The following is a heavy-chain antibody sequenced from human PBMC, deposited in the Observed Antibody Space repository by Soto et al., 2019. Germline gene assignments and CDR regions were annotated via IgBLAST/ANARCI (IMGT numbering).Heavy chain of an antibody. D-gene: IGHD6-6*01. CDR1: GFTVSSNY. Sequence: EVQLVESGGGLIQPGGSLRLSCAASGFTVSSNYMSWVRQAPGKGLEWVSVIYSGGSTYYADSVKGRFTISRDNSKNTLYLQTNSLRAEDTAVYYCAREGKQLRPDYYYGMDVWGQGTTVTVSS. V-gene: IGHV3-53*01. J-gene: IGHJ6*02. CDR2: IYSGGST. CDR3: AREGKQLRPDYYYGMDV.